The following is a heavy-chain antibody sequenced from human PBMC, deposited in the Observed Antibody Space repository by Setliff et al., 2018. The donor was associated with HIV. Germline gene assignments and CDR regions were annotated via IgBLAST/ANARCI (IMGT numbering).Heavy chain of an antibody. D-gene: IGHD3-22*01. Sequence: GSLRLSCAASGFIFSAYAMSWVRQGPEKGLEWVSAITDGGGTTYYADSVKGRFTISRDNSKNTLYLQMNSLRAEDTALYYCVKDWGADDSKPWLSYWGQGTLVTVSS. CDR1: GFIFSAYA. CDR3: VKDWGADDSKPWLSY. CDR2: ITDGGGTT. J-gene: IGHJ4*02. V-gene: IGHV3-23*01.